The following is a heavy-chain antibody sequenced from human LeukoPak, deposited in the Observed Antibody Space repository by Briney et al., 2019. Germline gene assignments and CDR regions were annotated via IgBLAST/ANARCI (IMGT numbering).Heavy chain of an antibody. J-gene: IGHJ3*01. CDR1: GFTFSPYW. Sequence: GGSLRLSCAASGFTFSPYWMHWVRQAPGKGLVWVSCIISDGSSTTYAGSVKGRFTISRDNAKSTLYLHMNSLTAEDTAVYYCVREDYHAFDFWGRGTMVTVSS. CDR2: IISDGSST. CDR3: VREDYHAFDF. D-gene: IGHD3-16*01. V-gene: IGHV3-74*01.